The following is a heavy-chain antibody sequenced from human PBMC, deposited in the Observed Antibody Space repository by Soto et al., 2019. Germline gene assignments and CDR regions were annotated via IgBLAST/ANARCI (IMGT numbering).Heavy chain of an antibody. CDR1: GGSFSGYF. V-gene: IGHV4-34*01. D-gene: IGHD6-13*01. J-gene: IGHJ4*02. Sequence: QVQLQQWGAGLLKPSETLSLTCAVYGGSFSGYFWSWIRQPPGKGLEWIGEINHSGSTNYNPSLKSRVTISVDMSKNQFSLKLSSVTAADTAVYYCASPVIAAAGSKGGYWGQGTLVTVSS. CDR2: INHSGST. CDR3: ASPVIAAAGSKGGY.